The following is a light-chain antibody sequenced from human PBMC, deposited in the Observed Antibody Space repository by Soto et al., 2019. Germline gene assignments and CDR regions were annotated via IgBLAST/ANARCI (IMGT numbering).Light chain of an antibody. CDR3: QQYGSSPQT. Sequence: ETVLTQSPGTLSLSPGQRATLSCRASQSVAGSHLAWYQQKRGQAPRLLIYGASSRATGIPDRFSGSGSGTYFTRTISRLEPEDFAVYYGQQYGSSPQTVGQGTKVEIK. CDR1: QSVAGSH. V-gene: IGKV3-20*01. CDR2: GAS. J-gene: IGKJ1*01.